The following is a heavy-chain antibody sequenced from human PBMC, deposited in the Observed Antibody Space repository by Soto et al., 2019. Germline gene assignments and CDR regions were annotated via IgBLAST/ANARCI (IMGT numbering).Heavy chain of an antibody. V-gene: IGHV1-8*01. Sequence: GASVKVSCKASGYTFTSYDINWVRQATGQGLEWMGWMNPNSGNTGYAQKFQGRVAMTRNTSISTAYMELSSLRSEDTAVYYCATAGYCSSTSCYTQGYSHDYYYGMDVWGQGTTVTVSS. CDR2: MNPNSGNT. D-gene: IGHD2-2*02. CDR1: GYTFTSYD. CDR3: ATAGYCSSTSCYTQGYSHDYYYGMDV. J-gene: IGHJ6*02.